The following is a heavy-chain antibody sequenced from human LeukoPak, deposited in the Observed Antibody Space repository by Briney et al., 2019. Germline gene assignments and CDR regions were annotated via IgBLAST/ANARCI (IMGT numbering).Heavy chain of an antibody. V-gene: IGHV1-2*02. CDR3: ALIPGGGWAFDY. D-gene: IGHD2-21*01. CDR1: EYTFSVYH. J-gene: IGHJ4*02. Sequence: ASVTVSCKASEYTFSVYHIHWVRQAPGQGLEWMAWINPDSGDTNYAQKFQGRVTMTGDTSISTAYMEVSSLRSDDTAVYYCALIPGGGWAFDYWGQGTLVTVSS. CDR2: INPDSGDT.